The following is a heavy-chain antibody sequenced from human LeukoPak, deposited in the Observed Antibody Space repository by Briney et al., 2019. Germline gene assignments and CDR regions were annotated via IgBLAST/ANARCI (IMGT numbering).Heavy chain of an antibody. CDR2: IYSTGST. CDR1: GGSISSGGHY. V-gene: IGHV4-61*02. Sequence: PSETLSLTCTVSGGSISSGGHYWSWIRQPAGKGLEYLGRIYSTGSTNYNPSLRSRVTISVDTSKNQFSLKLSSVTAADTAVYYCARVDYGSGNSFDYWGQGTLVTVSS. J-gene: IGHJ4*02. CDR3: ARVDYGSGNSFDY. D-gene: IGHD3-10*01.